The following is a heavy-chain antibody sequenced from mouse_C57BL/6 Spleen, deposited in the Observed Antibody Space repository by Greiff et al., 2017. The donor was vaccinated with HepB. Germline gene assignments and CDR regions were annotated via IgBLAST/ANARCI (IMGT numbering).Heavy chain of an antibody. V-gene: IGHV1-64*01. J-gene: IGHJ1*03. CDR3: ARAADYGSRENYWYFDV. D-gene: IGHD1-1*01. CDR1: GYTFTSYW. CDR2: IHPNSGST. Sequence: QVQLQQPGAELVKPGASVKLSCKASGYTFTSYWMHWVKQRPGQGLEWIGMIHPNSGSTNYNEKFKSKATLTVDKSSSTAYMQLSSLTSEDSAVYYCARAADYGSRENYWYFDVWGTGTTVTVSS.